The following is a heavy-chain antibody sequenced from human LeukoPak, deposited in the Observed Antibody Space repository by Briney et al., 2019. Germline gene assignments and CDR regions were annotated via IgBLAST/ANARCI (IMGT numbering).Heavy chain of an antibody. J-gene: IGHJ4*02. CDR3: ARDRGRYFDWLLFYYFDY. CDR1: GFTFSSYS. V-gene: IGHV3-48*04. D-gene: IGHD3-9*01. Sequence: GGSLRLSCAAAGFTFSSYSMNWVRQAPGKGLEWVSCISSGSSIMYYADSVKGRFTISRDNAKNSLYLQMNSLRAEDTAVYYCARDRGRYFDWLLFYYFDYWGQGTLVTVSS. CDR2: ISSGSSIM.